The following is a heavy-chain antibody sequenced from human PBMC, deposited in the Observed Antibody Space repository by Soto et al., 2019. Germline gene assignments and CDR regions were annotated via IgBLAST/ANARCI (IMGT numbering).Heavy chain of an antibody. Sequence: QVQLQESGPGLVKPSQTLSLTCTVPGGSISSGGYYWSWIRQHPGKGLEWIGYTYYSGSTYYNPSLKSLVTISVDTSKNQFSLKLSSVTAADTAVYYCARKAVTTYYYYYYGMDVWGQGTTVTVSS. V-gene: IGHV4-31*01. CDR1: GGSISSGGYY. D-gene: IGHD4-4*01. CDR3: ARKAVTTYYYYYYGMDV. J-gene: IGHJ6*02. CDR2: TYYSGST.